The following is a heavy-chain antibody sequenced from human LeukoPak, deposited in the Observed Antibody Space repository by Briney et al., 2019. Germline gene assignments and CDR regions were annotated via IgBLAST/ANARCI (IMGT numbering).Heavy chain of an antibody. J-gene: IGHJ3*02. CDR2: INHSGST. CDR3: ARALRGRGAPVFKAFDI. Sequence: SETLSLTCAVYGGSFSGYYWSWIRQSPGKGLEWIGEINHSGSTNYNPSLKSRVTISVDTSKNQFSPKLSSVTAADTAVYYCARALRGRGAPVFKAFDIWGQGSMVTVSS. V-gene: IGHV4-34*01. CDR1: GGSFSGYY. D-gene: IGHD3-10*01.